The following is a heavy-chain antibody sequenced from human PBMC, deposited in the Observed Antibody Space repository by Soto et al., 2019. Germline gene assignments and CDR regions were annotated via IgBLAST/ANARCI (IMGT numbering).Heavy chain of an antibody. J-gene: IGHJ4*02. CDR2: ISSSGSTI. D-gene: IGHD4-17*01. CDR1: GFTFSSYE. Sequence: EVQLVESGGGLVQPGGSLRLSCAASGFTFSSYEMNWVRQAPGKGLEWVSYISSSGSTIYYADSVKGRFTISRDNAKNSLYLQMNSLRAGDTAVYYCASLDYGDYVSPVDYWGQGTLVTVSS. V-gene: IGHV3-48*03. CDR3: ASLDYGDYVSPVDY.